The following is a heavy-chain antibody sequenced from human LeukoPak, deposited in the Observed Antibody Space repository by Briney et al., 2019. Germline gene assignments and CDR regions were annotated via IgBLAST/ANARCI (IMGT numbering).Heavy chain of an antibody. J-gene: IGHJ4*02. Sequence: GGSLRLSCAASGFTFSSYAMNWVRQAPGKGLEWVSTISGSDGSTYYADSVKGRFTISRDNSKNTLYLQMNSLRAEDTAVYYCAKSRVVAATMGRFDYWGQGTLVTVSS. V-gene: IGHV3-23*01. D-gene: IGHD2-15*01. CDR3: AKSRVVAATMGRFDY. CDR2: ISGSDGST. CDR1: GFTFSSYA.